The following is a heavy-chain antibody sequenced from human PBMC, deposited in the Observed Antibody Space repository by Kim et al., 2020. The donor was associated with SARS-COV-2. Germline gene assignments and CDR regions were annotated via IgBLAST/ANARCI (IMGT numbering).Heavy chain of an antibody. CDR1: GFTFSSYA. D-gene: IGHD6-19*01. V-gene: IGHV3-23*01. J-gene: IGHJ6*02. CDR3: AKDMQDSSGWYVGYDYYYYGMDV. CDR2: ISGSGGST. Sequence: GGSLRLSCAASGFTFSSYAMSWVRQAPGKGLEWVSAISGSGGSTYYADSVKGRFTISRDNSKNTLYLQMNSLRAEDTAVYYCAKDMQDSSGWYVGYDYYYYGMDVWGQGTTVTVSS.